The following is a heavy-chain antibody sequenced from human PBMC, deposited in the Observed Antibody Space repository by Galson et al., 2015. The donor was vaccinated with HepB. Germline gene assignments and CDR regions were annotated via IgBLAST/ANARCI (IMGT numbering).Heavy chain of an antibody. CDR3: AKSGLVVPYAIVVDNRYDH. CDR1: GFTFTTYG. J-gene: IGHJ5*02. D-gene: IGHD2-21*01. Sequence: SLRLSCAASGFTFTTYGMNWVRQAPGKGLEWVSSISRGGTFKYSAESVKGRFTISRDNAKNSLYLQMNNLRAEDTAVYYCAKSGLVVPYAIVVDNRYDHWGQGTLVTVSS. V-gene: IGHV3-21*01. CDR2: ISRGGTFK.